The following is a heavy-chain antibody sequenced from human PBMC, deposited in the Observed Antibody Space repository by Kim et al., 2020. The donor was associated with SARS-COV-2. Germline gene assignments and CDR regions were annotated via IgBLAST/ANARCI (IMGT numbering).Heavy chain of an antibody. V-gene: IGHV1-69*13. J-gene: IGHJ4*02. CDR3: ARGRSGYYYSDFDY. Sequence: SVKVSCKASGGTFSSYAISWVRQAPGQGLEWMGGIIPIFGTANYAQKFQGRVTITADESTSTAYTELSSLRSEDTAVYYCARGRSGYYYSDFDYWGQGTLVTVSS. CDR2: IIPIFGTA. CDR1: GGTFSSYA. D-gene: IGHD3-22*01.